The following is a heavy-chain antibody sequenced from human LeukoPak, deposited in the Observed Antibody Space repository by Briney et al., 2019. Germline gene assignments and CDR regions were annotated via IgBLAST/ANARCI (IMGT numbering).Heavy chain of an antibody. CDR3: ARSRLRSDYDYVWGSYRSLPPLDAFDI. CDR2: IGSAGDT. Sequence: GGSLRLSCAACGFAFSSYDIHWARQATGKRLEWVSPIGSAGDTYYPGSVKGRFTISRENAKNSLYLQMNSLRAGDTAVYYCARSRLRSDYDYVWGSYRSLPPLDAFDIWGQGTMVTVSS. D-gene: IGHD3-16*02. V-gene: IGHV3-13*01. CDR1: GFAFSSYD. J-gene: IGHJ3*02.